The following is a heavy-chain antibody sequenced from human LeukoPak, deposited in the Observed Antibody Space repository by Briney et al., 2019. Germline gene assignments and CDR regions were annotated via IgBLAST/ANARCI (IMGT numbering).Heavy chain of an antibody. J-gene: IGHJ6*02. CDR1: GFTFSSYW. V-gene: IGHV3-74*01. Sequence: PGGSLRLSCAASGFTFSSYWMHWVRQAPGKGLVWVSRIDSDGSTTSYADSVKGRFTISRDNAKNTMYLQMNSLRAEDTAVYYCAKMRGAGNYYYGMDVWGQGTTVTVSS. D-gene: IGHD6-19*01. CDR3: AKMRGAGNYYYGMDV. CDR2: IDSDGSTT.